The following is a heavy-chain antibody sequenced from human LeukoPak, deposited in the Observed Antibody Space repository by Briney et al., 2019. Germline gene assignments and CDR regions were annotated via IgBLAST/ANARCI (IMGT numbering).Heavy chain of an antibody. V-gene: IGHV3-74*01. CDR3: IRDFRSADL. CDR2: IGPTGSTT. Sequence: GGSLRLSCTASGFSFSGHWMHWARQLPGKGLVWVSRIGPTGSTTSYADSVKGRFTVSRDNAKNTVYLEMNSLSVEDTATYYCIRDFRSADLWGQGTLVTVTS. J-gene: IGHJ5*02. CDR1: GFSFSGHW.